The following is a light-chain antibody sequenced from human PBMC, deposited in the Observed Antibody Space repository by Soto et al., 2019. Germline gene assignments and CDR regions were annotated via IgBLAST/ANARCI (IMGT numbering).Light chain of an antibody. CDR3: QQFNSWPS. J-gene: IGKJ4*01. CDR2: DAS. CDR1: QRINTW. Sequence: DIQMTQSPSTLSASVGDRVTITCRASQRINTWLAWYQQKPGKAPKLLSSDASTLQIGGPARFSGSGYGTEFSLTSSSLQRDDFATYYCQQFNSWPSFGGGTNVEIK. V-gene: IGKV1-5*01.